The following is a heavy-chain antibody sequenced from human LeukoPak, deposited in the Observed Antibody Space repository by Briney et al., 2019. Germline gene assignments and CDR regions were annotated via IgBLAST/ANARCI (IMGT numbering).Heavy chain of an antibody. V-gene: IGHV4-34*01. D-gene: IGHD3-10*01. J-gene: IGHJ4*02. Sequence: SETLSLTCAVYGGSFSGYYWSWIRQPPGKGLEWIGEINHSGSTNYNPSLKSRVTISVDTSKNQFSLKLSSVTAADTAVCYCARNHYYGSGSAGGIRGFDYWGQGTLVTVSS. CDR2: INHSGST. CDR3: ARNHYYGSGSAGGIRGFDY. CDR1: GGSFSGYY.